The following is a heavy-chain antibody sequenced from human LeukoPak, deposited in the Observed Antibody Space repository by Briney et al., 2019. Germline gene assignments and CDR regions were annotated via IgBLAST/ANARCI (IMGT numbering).Heavy chain of an antibody. CDR2: IYYSGST. D-gene: IGHD6-13*01. Sequence: SETLSLTCTVSGGSISSYYWSCIRQPPGKGLEWIGYIYYSGSTNYNPSLKSRVTISVDTSKNQFSLKLSSVTAADTAVYYCAWYDPRMDAFDIWGQGTMVTVSS. CDR1: GGSISSYY. J-gene: IGHJ3*02. CDR3: AWYDPRMDAFDI. V-gene: IGHV4-59*01.